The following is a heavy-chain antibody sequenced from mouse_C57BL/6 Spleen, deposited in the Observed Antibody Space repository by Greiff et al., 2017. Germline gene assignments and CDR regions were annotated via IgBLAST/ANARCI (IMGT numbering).Heavy chain of an antibody. J-gene: IGHJ2*01. D-gene: IGHD1-1*01. CDR1: GFTFSDYG. V-gene: IGHV5-17*01. CDR2: ISSGSSTI. Sequence: EVKLVESGGGLVKPGGSLKLSCAASGFTFSDYGMHWVRQAPEKGLEWVSYISSGSSTIYYADTVKGRFTISRDNAKNTLFLQMTRLRYEDTAMYYCARGDYGSSYEYWGAGTTLTVSS. CDR3: ARGDYGSSYEY.